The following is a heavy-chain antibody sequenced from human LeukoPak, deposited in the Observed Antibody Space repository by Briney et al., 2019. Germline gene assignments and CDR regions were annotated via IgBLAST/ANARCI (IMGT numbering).Heavy chain of an antibody. V-gene: IGHV3-23*01. Sequence: PGGSLRLSCAASGFTFSSYGMSWVRQAPGKGLEWVSAISGSGGSTYYADSVKGRFTISRDNSKNTLYLQMNSLRAEDTAVYYCAKDSIYYYDSSGTMSAFDIWGQGTMVTVSS. CDR3: AKDSIYYYDSSGTMSAFDI. CDR2: ISGSGGST. J-gene: IGHJ3*02. CDR1: GFTFSSYG. D-gene: IGHD3-22*01.